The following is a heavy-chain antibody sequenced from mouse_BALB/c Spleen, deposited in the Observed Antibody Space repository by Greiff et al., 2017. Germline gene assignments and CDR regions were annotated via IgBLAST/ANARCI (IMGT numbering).Heavy chain of an antibody. J-gene: IGHJ4*01. CDR3: AIFITTPVGAMDY. D-gene: IGHD1-1*01. Sequence: QVQLKQSAAELARPGASVKMSCKASGYTFTSYTMHWVKQRPGQGLEWIGYINPSSGYTEYNQKFKDKTTLTADKSSSTAYMQLSSLTSEDSAVYYCAIFITTPVGAMDYWGQGTSVTVSS. CDR2: INPSSGYT. CDR1: GYTFTSYT. V-gene: IGHV1-4*02.